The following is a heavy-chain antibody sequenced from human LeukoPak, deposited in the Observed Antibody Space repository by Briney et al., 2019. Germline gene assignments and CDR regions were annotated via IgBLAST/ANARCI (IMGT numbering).Heavy chain of an antibody. CDR2: INHSGST. CDR3: ARDNRWFGEYGFDP. D-gene: IGHD3-10*01. V-gene: IGHV4-34*01. J-gene: IGHJ5*02. CDR1: GGSFSGYY. Sequence: SETLSLTCAVYGGSFSGYYWSWIRQPPGKGLEGIGEINHSGSTNYNPSLKSRVTISVDTSKNQFSLKLSSVPAADTAVYYCARDNRWFGEYGFDPWGQGTLVTVSS.